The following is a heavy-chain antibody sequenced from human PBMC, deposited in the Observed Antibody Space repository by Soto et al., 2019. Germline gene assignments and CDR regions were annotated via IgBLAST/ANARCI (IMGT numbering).Heavy chain of an antibody. CDR2: IYSGGST. V-gene: IGHV3-66*04. J-gene: IGHJ4*02. CDR3: ASQPLDYGDYLNYFDY. Sequence: GGSLRLSCAASGFTVSSNYMSWVRQAPGKGLEWVSVIYSGGSTYYADSVKGRFTISRDNSKNTLYLQMNSLRAEDTAVYYCASQPLDYGDYLNYFDYWGQGTLVTVSS. D-gene: IGHD4-17*01. CDR1: GFTVSSNY.